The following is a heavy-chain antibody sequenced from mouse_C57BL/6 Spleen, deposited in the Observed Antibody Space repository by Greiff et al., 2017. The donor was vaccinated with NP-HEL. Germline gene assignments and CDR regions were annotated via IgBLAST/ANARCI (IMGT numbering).Heavy chain of an antibody. CDR3: ARDGSSYGYWYFDV. CDR1: GFTFSDYG. Sequence: EVQVVESGGGLVKPGGSLKLSCAASGFTFSDYGMHWVRQAPEKGLEWVAYISSGSSTIYYADTVKGRFTISRDNAKNTLFLQMTSLRSEDTAMYYCARDGSSYGYWYFDVWGTGTTVTVSS. CDR2: ISSGSSTI. V-gene: IGHV5-17*01. D-gene: IGHD1-1*01. J-gene: IGHJ1*03.